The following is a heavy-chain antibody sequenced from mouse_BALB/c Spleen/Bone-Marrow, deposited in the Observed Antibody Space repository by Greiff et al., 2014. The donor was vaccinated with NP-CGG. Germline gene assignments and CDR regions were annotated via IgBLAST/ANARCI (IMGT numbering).Heavy chain of an antibody. Sequence: VQLQQSGPELVMPGSSVKMSCKTSGYSFTDYTIHWVKQSHGKSLEWIGGFNPNNGGANCNQKFKDRATLTLDKSSRTAYMEFRSLTFEDSAVYYCARAGWYDYWGQGTTLTVSS. D-gene: IGHD1-1*02. CDR1: GYSFTDYT. J-gene: IGHJ2*01. CDR3: ARAGWYDY. CDR2: FNPNNGGA. V-gene: IGHV1-22*01.